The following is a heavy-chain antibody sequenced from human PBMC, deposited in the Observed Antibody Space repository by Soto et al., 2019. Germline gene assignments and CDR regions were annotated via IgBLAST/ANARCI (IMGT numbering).Heavy chain of an antibody. D-gene: IGHD3-3*01. V-gene: IGHV4-39*01. J-gene: IGHJ4*02. Sequence: TLSLTCTVPGVPISSSSYYWGWIREPPVTGLKWIGSIYYSGSTYNNPSLKGRVTISVDTSKNQFSLKLSSVTAADTAVYYCSRLDYDFWSGYDVDYWGQGTLVTVSS. CDR3: SRLDYDFWSGYDVDY. CDR1: GVPISSSSYY. CDR2: IYYSGST.